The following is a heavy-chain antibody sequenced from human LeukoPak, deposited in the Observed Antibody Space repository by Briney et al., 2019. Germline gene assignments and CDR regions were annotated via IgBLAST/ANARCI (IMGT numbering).Heavy chain of an antibody. J-gene: IGHJ4*02. Sequence: APVKVSCKASGYTFTSYYMHWVRQAPGQGLEWMGIINPSGGSTSYAQKFQGRVTMTRDTSTSTVYMELSSLRSEDTAVYYCARDGGDYDILTGYYDYWGQGTLVTVSS. CDR3: ARDGGDYDILTGYYDY. V-gene: IGHV1-46*01. D-gene: IGHD3-9*01. CDR2: INPSGGST. CDR1: GYTFTSYY.